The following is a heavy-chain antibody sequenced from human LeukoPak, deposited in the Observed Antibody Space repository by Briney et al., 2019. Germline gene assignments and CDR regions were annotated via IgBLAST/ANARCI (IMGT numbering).Heavy chain of an antibody. CDR2: IYYSGST. CDR1: GGSISSSSYY. Sequence: SETLSLTCTASGGSISSSSYYWGWIRQPPGKGLEWIGSIYYSGSTYYNPSLKSRVTISVDTSKNQFSLKLSSVTAADTAVYYCAGAGTTVTTWGFYYYYYMDVWGKGTTVTVSS. D-gene: IGHD4-17*01. V-gene: IGHV4-39*07. CDR3: AGAGTTVTTWGFYYYYYMDV. J-gene: IGHJ6*03.